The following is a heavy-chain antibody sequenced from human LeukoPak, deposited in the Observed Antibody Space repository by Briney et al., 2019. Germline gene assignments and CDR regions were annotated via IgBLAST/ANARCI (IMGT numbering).Heavy chain of an antibody. Sequence: SETLSLTCAVYGGSFSGYYWSWIRQPPGKGLEWIGEISHSGSTNYNPSLKSRVTISVDTSKNQFSLKLSSVTAADTAVYYCATKTYYYDSSGYYSAFDIWGQGTMVTVSS. CDR2: ISHSGST. CDR1: GGSFSGYY. D-gene: IGHD3-22*01. CDR3: ATKTYYYDSSGYYSAFDI. V-gene: IGHV4-34*01. J-gene: IGHJ3*02.